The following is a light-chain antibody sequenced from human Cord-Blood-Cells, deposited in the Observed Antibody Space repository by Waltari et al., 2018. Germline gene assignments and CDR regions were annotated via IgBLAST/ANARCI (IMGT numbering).Light chain of an antibody. Sequence: EILMTQSPATLSVSPGDRATLSCRASQSVSSNLAWYQQKPGQAPRLLIYGASTRATGIPARFSGSGYGTEFTLTISSLQSEDFAVYYWQQYNNWPRTFGQGTKVEIK. CDR3: QQYNNWPRT. CDR1: QSVSSN. J-gene: IGKJ1*01. CDR2: GAS. V-gene: IGKV3-15*01.